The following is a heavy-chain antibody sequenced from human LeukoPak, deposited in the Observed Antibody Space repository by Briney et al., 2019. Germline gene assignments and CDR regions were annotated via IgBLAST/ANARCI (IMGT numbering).Heavy chain of an antibody. CDR3: AKEVTYSNADMDV. J-gene: IGHJ6*03. Sequence: PGGSLRLSCAASGFTFSSRGMHWVRQAPGKGLEWVAFIRYDGSNKYYADSVKGRFTISRDNSKNTLYLQMNSLRGEDTAVYYCAKEVTYSNADMDVWGKGTTVTVSS. V-gene: IGHV3-30*02. CDR2: IRYDGSNK. D-gene: IGHD5-18*01. CDR1: GFTFSSRG.